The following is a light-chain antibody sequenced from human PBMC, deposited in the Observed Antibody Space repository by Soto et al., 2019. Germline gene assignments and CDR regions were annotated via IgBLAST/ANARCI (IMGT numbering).Light chain of an antibody. CDR2: KAS. J-gene: IGKJ1*01. CDR3: QQYNTYLWT. CDR1: QSISSW. V-gene: IGKV1-5*03. Sequence: DIQMTQSPATLSASVGDRVTITCRASQSISSWVAWFQQKPGKGPNLLIYKASSLARGVPSRFSGSGSGTEFTLTISTLQPDDFATYYCQQYNTYLWTFGQGTKV.